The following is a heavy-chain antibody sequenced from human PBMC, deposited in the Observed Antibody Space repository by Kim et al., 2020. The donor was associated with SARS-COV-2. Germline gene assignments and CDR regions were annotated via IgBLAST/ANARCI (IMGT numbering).Heavy chain of an antibody. D-gene: IGHD3-16*01. V-gene: IGHV1-69*01. J-gene: IGHJ4*02. Sequence: FGTPNDPQKFQGRVTITADETTSTAYMELSSLRSEDTAVYYCARGGGMDYWGQGTLVTVSS. CDR3: ARGGGMDY. CDR2: FGTP.